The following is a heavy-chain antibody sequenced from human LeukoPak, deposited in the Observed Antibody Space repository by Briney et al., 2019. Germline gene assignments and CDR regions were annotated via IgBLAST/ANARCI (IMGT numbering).Heavy chain of an antibody. V-gene: IGHV3-21*01. D-gene: IGHD6-13*01. CDR3: ARLAQQLAGYDYYYYMDV. CDR2: ISSSGSYI. J-gene: IGHJ6*03. CDR1: GFTFSSYT. Sequence: PGGSLRLSCAASGFTFSSYTLHWVRQAPGKGLEWVSSISSSGSYIYYADSMKGRFTISRDNAKNSLFLQMNSLRAEDTAVYYCARLAQQLAGYDYYYYMDVWGKGTTVTVSS.